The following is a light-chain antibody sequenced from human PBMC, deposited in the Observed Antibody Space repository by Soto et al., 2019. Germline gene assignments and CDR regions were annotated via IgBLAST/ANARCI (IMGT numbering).Light chain of an antibody. CDR3: QQYDNPPIT. V-gene: IGKV1-33*01. J-gene: IGKJ5*01. CDR1: QSISSL. CDR2: DAS. Sequence: DIQITQSPSTLSASVGDRVTITCRASQSISSLLAWYQQKPGKAPKLLIYDASNLATGVLSRFSGSGSGTDFTFTISSLQTEDIATYYCQQYDNPPITFGQGTRLEIK.